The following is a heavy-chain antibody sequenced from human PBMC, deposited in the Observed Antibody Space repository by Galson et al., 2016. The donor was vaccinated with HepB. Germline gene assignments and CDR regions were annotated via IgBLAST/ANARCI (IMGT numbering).Heavy chain of an antibody. V-gene: IGHV4-59*01. J-gene: IGHJ6*02. D-gene: IGHD4-17*01. Sequence: ETLSLTCTVSGGSISNYYWSWIRQPPGKGLEWIGYIYNSGSTNSNPSLKSRVTISVDTSKNQFSLKLSSVTAADTAVYYCARVGTTVTTQALGMDVWGQGTTVTVS. CDR1: GGSISNYY. CDR2: IYNSGST. CDR3: ARVGTTVTTQALGMDV.